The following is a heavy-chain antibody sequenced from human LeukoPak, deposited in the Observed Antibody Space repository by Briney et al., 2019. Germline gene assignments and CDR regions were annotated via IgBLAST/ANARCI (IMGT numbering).Heavy chain of an antibody. V-gene: IGHV4-59*01. J-gene: IGHJ4*02. CDR3: ARGADSSGYYSIFYFDY. D-gene: IGHD3-22*01. Sequence: SETLSPTCTVSGGSISSYYWNWIRQPPGKGLEWIGYIYYSGSTNYNPSLKSRVTISVDTSKNQFSLKLSSVTAADTAVYYCARGADSSGYYSIFYFDYWGQGTLVTVSS. CDR2: IYYSGST. CDR1: GGSISSYY.